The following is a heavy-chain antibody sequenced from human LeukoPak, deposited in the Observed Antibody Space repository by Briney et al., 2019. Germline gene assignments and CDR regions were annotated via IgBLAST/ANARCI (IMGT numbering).Heavy chain of an antibody. CDR3: ARERGLVRGVIRHYYYYMDV. D-gene: IGHD3-10*01. CDR1: GFTFSSYW. CDR2: IKQDGSEK. V-gene: IGHV3-7*01. J-gene: IGHJ6*03. Sequence: GSLRLSCAASGFTFSSYWMSWVRQAPGKGLEWVANIKQDGSEKYYVDSVKGRFTISRDNAKNSLYLQMNSLRAEDTAVYYCARERGLVRGVIRHYYYYMDVWGKGTTVTVSS.